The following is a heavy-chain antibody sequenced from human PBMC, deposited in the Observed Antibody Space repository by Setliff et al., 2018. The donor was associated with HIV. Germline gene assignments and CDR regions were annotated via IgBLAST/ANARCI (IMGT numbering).Heavy chain of an antibody. J-gene: IGHJ5*02. CDR3: ARDFSGQQLVGGWIDP. CDR1: GGTFSSYV. CDR2: IIPIFGTA. Sequence: SVKVSCKASGGTFSSYVISWVRQAPGQGLEWMGGIIPIFGTANYAQKFQGRVTITADESTSTAYMELSSLRSDDTAVYYCARDFSGQQLVGGWIDPWGQGTLVTVSS. D-gene: IGHD6-13*01. V-gene: IGHV1-69*13.